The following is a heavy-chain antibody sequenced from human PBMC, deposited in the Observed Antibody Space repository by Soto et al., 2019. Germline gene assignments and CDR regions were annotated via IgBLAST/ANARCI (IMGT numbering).Heavy chain of an antibody. CDR1: GFSINTYW. CDR2: INPEGNAK. D-gene: IGHD2-15*01. V-gene: IGHV3-7*01. J-gene: IGHJ4*02. CDR3: AAWDISNI. Sequence: LRLSCSGFGFSINTYWMNWIRQTPGKGLEWVANINPEGNAKTYVDPVKGRFFVSRGNTRNSLDLQMTSLRVEDSAIYFCAAWDISNIWGQGILVTVSS.